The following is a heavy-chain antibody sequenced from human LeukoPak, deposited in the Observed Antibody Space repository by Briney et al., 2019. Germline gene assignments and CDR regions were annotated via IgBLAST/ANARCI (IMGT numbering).Heavy chain of an antibody. CDR1: GYSFTSYW. J-gene: IGHJ4*02. CDR2: IYPGDSDT. D-gene: IGHD6-13*01. Sequence: GESLKISCEGSGYSFTSYWIGWVRPMPGKGLEWMGIIYPGDSDTRYSPSFQGQVTISADKSISTAYLQWSSLKASDTAMYYCARHGDIAAATFEYWGQGNLVTVSS. V-gene: IGHV5-51*01. CDR3: ARHGDIAAATFEY.